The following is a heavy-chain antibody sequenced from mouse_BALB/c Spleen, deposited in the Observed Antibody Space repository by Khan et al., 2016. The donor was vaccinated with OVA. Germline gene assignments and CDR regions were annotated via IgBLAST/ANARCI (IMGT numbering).Heavy chain of an antibody. CDR3: ARGGGTAPFAY. CDR2: ISDLAYTI. J-gene: IGHJ3*01. CDR1: GFTFSDYG. V-gene: IGHV5-15*02. Sequence: EVELVESGGGLVQPGGSRKLSCAASGFTFSDYGMAWVRQAPGKGPEWVAFISDLAYTIYYGDAVTGRFTISSENAKNTLYLEMSSLRSEDTAIYYGARGGGTAPFAYWGRGTLVTVSA. D-gene: IGHD1-2*01.